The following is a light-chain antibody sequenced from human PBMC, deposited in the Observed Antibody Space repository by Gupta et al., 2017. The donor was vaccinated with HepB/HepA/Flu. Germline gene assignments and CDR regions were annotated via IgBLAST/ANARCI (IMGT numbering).Light chain of an antibody. CDR2: RNN. V-gene: IGLV1-47*01. J-gene: IGLJ1*01. CDR3: ATWDDSLSGYV. Sequence: QPVLPQPPSASWTPGPRVTISCSGSSSNIGSNYVYWYQQFPGTAPKLLIYRNNQRPSGVPDRFSGSKSGTSASLAISGLRSDDEADYYCATWDDSLSGYVFGNGTNVTVL. CDR1: SSNIGSNY.